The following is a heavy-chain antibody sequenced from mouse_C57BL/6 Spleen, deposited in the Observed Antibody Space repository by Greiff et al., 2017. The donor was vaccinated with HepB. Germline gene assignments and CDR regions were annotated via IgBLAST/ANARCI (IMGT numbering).Heavy chain of an antibody. D-gene: IGHD2-1*01. CDR3: ARGVIYYGNSAWFAY. CDR1: GYTFTGYW. J-gene: IGHJ3*01. CDR2: ILPGSGST. V-gene: IGHV1-9*01. Sequence: VKLQQSGAELMKPGASVKLSCKATGYTFTGYWIEWVKQRPGHGLEWIGEILPGSGSTNYNEKFKGKATFTADTSSNTAYMQLSSLTTEDSAIYDCARGVIYYGNSAWFAYWGQGTLVTVSA.